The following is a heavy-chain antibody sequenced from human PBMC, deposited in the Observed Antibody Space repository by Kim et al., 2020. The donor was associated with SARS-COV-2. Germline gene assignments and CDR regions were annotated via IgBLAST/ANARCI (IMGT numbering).Heavy chain of an antibody. CDR2: IYYSGST. CDR1: GGSISSSSYY. Sequence: SDTLSLTCTVSGGSISSSSYYWGWIRQPPGKGLEWIGSIYYSGSTYYNPSLKSRVTISVDTSKNQFSLKLSSVTAADTAVYYCARTTYSADYWGQGTLVTVSS. CDR3: ARTTYSADY. V-gene: IGHV4-39*01. J-gene: IGHJ4*02. D-gene: IGHD4-17*01.